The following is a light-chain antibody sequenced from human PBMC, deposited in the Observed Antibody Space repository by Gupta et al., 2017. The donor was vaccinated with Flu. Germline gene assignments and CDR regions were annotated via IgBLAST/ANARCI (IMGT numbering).Light chain of an antibody. CDR2: RNV. Sequence: QSVLTQPPSASGTPGQRLTISCSGSSSNIGSNYVFWYQQVPGTAPKLLIYRNVQRPSGVPDRFSGSKSGTSASLAISGLRSGDEATYYCASWDDTLRGRLFGGGTKVTVL. CDR1: SSNIGSNY. J-gene: IGLJ3*02. V-gene: IGLV1-47*01. CDR3: ASWDDTLRGRL.